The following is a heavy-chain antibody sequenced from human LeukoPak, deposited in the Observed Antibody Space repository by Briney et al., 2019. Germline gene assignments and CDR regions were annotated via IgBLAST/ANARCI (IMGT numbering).Heavy chain of an antibody. CDR1: RYTFTSYA. CDR2: INTNTGNP. D-gene: IGHD2-15*01. J-gene: IGHJ6*03. CDR3: ARDVAVVVVAAKYYYYYYMDV. V-gene: IGHV7-4-1*02. Sequence: ASVKVSCKASRYTFTSYAMNWVRQAPGQGLEWMGWINTNTGNPTYAQGFTGRFVFSLDTSVSTAYLQISSLKAEGTAVYYCARDVAVVVVAAKYYYYYYMDVRGKGTTVTVSS.